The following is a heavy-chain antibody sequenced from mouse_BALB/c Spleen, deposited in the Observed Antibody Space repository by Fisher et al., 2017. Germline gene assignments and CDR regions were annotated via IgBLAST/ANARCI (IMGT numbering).Heavy chain of an antibody. V-gene: IGHV5-6-5*01. CDR3: ARAPTGRFDY. D-gene: IGHD1-1*01. J-gene: IGHJ2*01. Sequence: RFTISRDNARNILYLQMSSLRSEDTAMYYCARAPTGRFDYWGQGTTLTVSS.